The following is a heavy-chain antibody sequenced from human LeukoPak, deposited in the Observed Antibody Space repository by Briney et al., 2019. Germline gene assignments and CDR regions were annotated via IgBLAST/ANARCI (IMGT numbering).Heavy chain of an antibody. J-gene: IGHJ5*02. CDR1: GFTVSSNY. Sequence: PWGSLRLSCAASGFTVSSNYMSWVRQAPGKGLEWVSVIYSGGSTYYADSVKGRFTISRDNSKNTLYLQMNSLRAEDTAVYYCAGGLLSSSWYWFDPRGQGTLVTVPS. CDR3: AGGLLSSSWYWFDP. CDR2: IYSGGST. V-gene: IGHV3-53*01. D-gene: IGHD6-13*01.